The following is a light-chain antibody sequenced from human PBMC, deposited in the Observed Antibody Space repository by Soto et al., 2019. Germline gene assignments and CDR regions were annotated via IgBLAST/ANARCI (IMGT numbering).Light chain of an antibody. Sequence: DIPMTQSPSSLSASVGDKLTITCRANQSITNFLNWYQKKPGEVPKLLIYAASRLESGVPSRFIGSGSGTDFALTINSLQPEDFATYYCQQSHTTPRLSFGGGTRVEFK. CDR3: QQSHTTPRLS. CDR1: QSITNF. V-gene: IGKV1-39*01. J-gene: IGKJ4*01. CDR2: AAS.